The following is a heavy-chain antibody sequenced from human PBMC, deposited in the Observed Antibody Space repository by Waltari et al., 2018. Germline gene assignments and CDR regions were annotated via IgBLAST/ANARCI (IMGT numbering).Heavy chain of an antibody. CDR2: INSRGSTI. CDR1: VLPFSVLR. CDR3: ARDRDGYKKADL. D-gene: IGHD5-12*01. Sequence: EGQLVRFGGNLLRPVGSLGLSWAPLVLPFSVLRMNWVRQAPGKCLEWLSVINSRGSTIYYADSVKGRFTVSRDNAKSSLYLQMNSLRVEDTAVYYCARDRDGYKKADLWGQGTLVTVSS. V-gene: IGHV3-48*03. J-gene: IGHJ5*02.